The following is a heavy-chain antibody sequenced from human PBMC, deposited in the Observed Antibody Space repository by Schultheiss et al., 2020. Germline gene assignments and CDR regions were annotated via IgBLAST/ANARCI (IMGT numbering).Heavy chain of an antibody. CDR2: IWYDGSNK. J-gene: IGHJ4*02. V-gene: IGHV3-33*01. CDR1: GFTFSSYG. Sequence: GGSLRLSCAASGFTFSSYGMHWVRQAPGKGLEWVAVIWYDGSNKYYADSVKGRFTISRDNSKNTLYLQMNSLRAEDTAVYYCARVAVAANEGFDYWGQGTLVTVSS. CDR3: ARVAVAANEGFDY. D-gene: IGHD6-19*01.